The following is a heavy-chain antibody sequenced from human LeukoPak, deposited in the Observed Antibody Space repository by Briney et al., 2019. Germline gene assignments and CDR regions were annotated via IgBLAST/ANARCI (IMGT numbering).Heavy chain of an antibody. CDR2: MNPKSGNT. Sequence: ASVKVSCKASGYTFTTYDINWVRQAPGQGLEWMGWMNPKSGNTGYAQKFQGRVTMTRDTSISTAYMELSSLISDDTAMYYCARTAGDFDYWGQGTLVTVSS. D-gene: IGHD3-16*01. J-gene: IGHJ4*02. CDR3: ARTAGDFDY. V-gene: IGHV1-8*01. CDR1: GYTFTTYD.